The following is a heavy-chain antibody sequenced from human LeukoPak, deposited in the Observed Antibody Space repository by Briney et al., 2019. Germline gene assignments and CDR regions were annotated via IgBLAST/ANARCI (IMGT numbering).Heavy chain of an antibody. Sequence: GESLKISCEASGYSFTNYWIGWVCQMPGKGLEWMGIIYPGDSDTKYSSSFQGQVTISADKSISTAYLQWSSLKASDTAMYYCARPNRGALLDSWGQGTLATVSS. CDR3: ARPNRGALLDS. CDR2: IYPGDSDT. D-gene: IGHD1-14*01. J-gene: IGHJ4*02. V-gene: IGHV5-51*01. CDR1: GYSFTNYW.